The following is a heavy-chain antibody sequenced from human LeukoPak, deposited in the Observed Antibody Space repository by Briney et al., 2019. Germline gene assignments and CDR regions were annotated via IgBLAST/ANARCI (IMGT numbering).Heavy chain of an antibody. CDR2: IWYDGSNK. D-gene: IGHD1-26*01. V-gene: IGHV3-33*01. Sequence: GRSLRLSCAASGFTFSSYGMHWVHQAPGKGLEWVAVIWYDGSNKYYADSVKGRFTISRDNSKNTLYLQMNSLRAEDTAVYYCAGDPIVGATGLDYWGQGTLVTVSS. J-gene: IGHJ4*02. CDR1: GFTFSSYG. CDR3: AGDPIVGATGLDY.